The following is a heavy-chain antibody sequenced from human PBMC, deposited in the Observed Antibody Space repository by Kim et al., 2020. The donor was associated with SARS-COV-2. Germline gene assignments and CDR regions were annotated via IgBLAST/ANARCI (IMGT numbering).Heavy chain of an antibody. CDR1: GGSISSYY. CDR2: IYTSGST. CDR3: ARGIRFLEWLGRPDAFDI. D-gene: IGHD3-3*01. J-gene: IGHJ3*02. Sequence: SETLSLTCTVSGGSISSYYWSWIRQPAGKGLEWIGRIYTSGSTNYNPSLKSRVTMSVDTSKNQFSLKLSSVTAADTAVYYCARGIRFLEWLGRPDAFDIWGQGTMVTVSS. V-gene: IGHV4-4*07.